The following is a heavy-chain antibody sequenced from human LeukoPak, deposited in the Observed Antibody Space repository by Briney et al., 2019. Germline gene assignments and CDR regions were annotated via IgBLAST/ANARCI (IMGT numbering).Heavy chain of an antibody. CDR2: ISGSGGST. CDR1: GFTINNYV. CDR3: AKWRIAAAGTPLDY. J-gene: IGHJ4*02. Sequence: TGGSLRLSCAASGFTINNYVMTWVRQAPGKGLEWVSAISGSGGSTYYADSVKDRFTISRDNSKNTLYLQMNSLRAEDTAVYYCAKWRIAAAGTPLDYWGQGTLVTVSS. V-gene: IGHV3-23*01. D-gene: IGHD6-13*01.